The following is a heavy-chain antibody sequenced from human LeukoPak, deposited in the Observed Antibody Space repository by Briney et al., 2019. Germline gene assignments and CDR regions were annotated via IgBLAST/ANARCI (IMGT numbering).Heavy chain of an antibody. CDR1: GGSFSGYY. Sequence: PSETLSLTCAVYGGSFSGYYWSWIRQPPGKGLEWIGEINHSGSTNYNPSLKSRVTISVDTSKNQFSLKLSSVTAADTAVYYCARATEDYYDSSGYYPTDVWGQGTTVTVSS. CDR3: ARATEDYYDSSGYYPTDV. D-gene: IGHD3-22*01. J-gene: IGHJ6*02. CDR2: INHSGST. V-gene: IGHV4-34*01.